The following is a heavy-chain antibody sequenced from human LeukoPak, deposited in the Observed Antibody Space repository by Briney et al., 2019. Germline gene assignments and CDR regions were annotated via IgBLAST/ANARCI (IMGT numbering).Heavy chain of an antibody. J-gene: IGHJ4*02. V-gene: IGHV1-69*05. CDR1: GGTFSSYA. CDR2: IIPIFGTA. D-gene: IGHD3-22*01. Sequence: SVKVSCKASGGTFSSYAISWVRQAPGQGLEWMGGIIPIFGTANYAQKFRGRVTITTDESTSTAYMELSSLRSEATAVYYCARVGSSGSNYWGQGNLVTVSS. CDR3: ARVGSSGSNY.